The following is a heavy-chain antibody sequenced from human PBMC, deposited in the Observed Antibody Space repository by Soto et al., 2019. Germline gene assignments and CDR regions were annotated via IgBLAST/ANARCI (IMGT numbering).Heavy chain of an antibody. CDR1: GFTFNGYG. V-gene: IGHV3-23*01. Sequence: GGSLSLSCAAAGFTFNGYGMSWLRQAPGKGLAWVSATGTDGNTYYANSVKGRFTISRDNSRTTLYLQMNSLRAEDTSLYYCVRKYPGTRPLDYWGQGTLVTVSS. J-gene: IGHJ4*01. D-gene: IGHD2-2*01. CDR2: TGTDGNT. CDR3: VRKYPGTRPLDY.